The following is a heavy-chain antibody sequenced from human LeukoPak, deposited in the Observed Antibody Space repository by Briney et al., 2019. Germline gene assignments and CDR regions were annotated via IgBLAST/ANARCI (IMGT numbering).Heavy chain of an antibody. J-gene: IGHJ4*02. CDR1: GFTFSSYG. V-gene: IGHV3-33*01. CDR2: IWYDGSNK. Sequence: PGRSLRLSCAASGFTFSSYGMHWVRQAPGKGLEWVAVIWYDGSNKYYADSVKGRFTISRDNSKNTLYLQKNSLRAEDTAVYYCARDGPLYYYDSSGYYLDYWGQGTLVTVSS. D-gene: IGHD3-22*01. CDR3: ARDGPLYYYDSSGYYLDY.